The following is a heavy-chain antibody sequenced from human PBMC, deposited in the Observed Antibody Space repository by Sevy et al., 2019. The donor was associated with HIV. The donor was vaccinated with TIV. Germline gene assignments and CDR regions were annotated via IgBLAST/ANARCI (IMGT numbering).Heavy chain of an antibody. J-gene: IGHJ4*02. D-gene: IGHD2-8*01. CDR1: GFIFSSYA. V-gene: IGHV3-23*01. CDR2: ISGRGVST. CDR3: AKDLGYCTNGVCYRGGSYFDY. Sequence: GGSLRLSCETSGFIFSSYAMSWVRQAPGKGLEWVSLISGRGVSTYYADSVKGRFTISRDNSENMLYLQMNSLRAEDTAVYYCAKDLGYCTNGVCYRGGSYFDYWGQGTLVTVSS.